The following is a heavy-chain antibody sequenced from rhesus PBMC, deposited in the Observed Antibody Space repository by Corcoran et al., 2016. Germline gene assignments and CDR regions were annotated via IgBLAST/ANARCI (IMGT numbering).Heavy chain of an antibody. J-gene: IGHJ6*01. V-gene: IGHV3S16*01. CDR1: GSTFSDYY. CDR3: ARGYGNYGLDS. CDR2: ISSGSSYI. D-gene: IGHD4-35*01. Sequence: EVQLVESGGGLVQPGGSLRLSCAASGSTFSDYYMSWVRQAPGKGLDWVSTISSGSSYIYYADSVKGRVTIARDNAKNSLSLQMNSLKTEDTAVYFCARGYGNYGLDSWGQGVVVTVSS.